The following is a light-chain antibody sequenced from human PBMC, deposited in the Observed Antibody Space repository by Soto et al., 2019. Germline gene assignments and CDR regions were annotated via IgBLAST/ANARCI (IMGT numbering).Light chain of an antibody. CDR1: SSNIGAGYD. V-gene: IGLV1-40*01. J-gene: IGLJ2*01. Sequence: VLTQPPSVSGAPGQRVTISCTGSSSNIGAGYDVHWYQQLPGTAPKLLIYGNSNRPSGVPDRFSGSKSGTSASLAITGLQAEDEADYYCQSYDSSLSGSRVFGGGTKLTVL. CDR2: GNS. CDR3: QSYDSSLSGSRV.